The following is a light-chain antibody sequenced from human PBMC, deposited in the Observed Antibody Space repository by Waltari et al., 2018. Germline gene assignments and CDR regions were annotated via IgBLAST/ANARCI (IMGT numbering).Light chain of an antibody. CDR2: DDR. Sequence: SYVLTQPPSVSVAPGKTARITCGGNNIGSKSVHWYQQKPGQAPVLGVYDDRDRPPGIPERFSGSNSGNTATLPISRVEAGDEADYYCQVWDSSSDHWVFGGGTKLTVL. CDR1: NIGSKS. CDR3: QVWDSSSDHWV. J-gene: IGLJ3*02. V-gene: IGLV3-21*03.